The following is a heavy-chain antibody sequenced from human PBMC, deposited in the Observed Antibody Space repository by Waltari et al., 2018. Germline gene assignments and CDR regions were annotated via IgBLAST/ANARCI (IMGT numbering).Heavy chain of an antibody. V-gene: IGHV3-48*03. D-gene: IGHD6-6*01. CDR2: ISSSGSTI. Sequence: EAQLVESGGGLVQPGGSLRLSCAASGFIFSSYDFNWVRQAPGKGLEWVSYISSSGSTIYYADSVKGRFTISRDNAKNSLYLQMNSLRAEDTAVYYCARDRIEYSSSYYFDYWGQGTLVTVSS. J-gene: IGHJ4*02. CDR1: GFIFSSYD. CDR3: ARDRIEYSSSYYFDY.